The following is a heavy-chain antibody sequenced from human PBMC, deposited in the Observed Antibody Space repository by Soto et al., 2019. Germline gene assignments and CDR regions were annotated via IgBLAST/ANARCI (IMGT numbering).Heavy chain of an antibody. J-gene: IGHJ4*02. Sequence: EVQLVESGGGLIQPGGSLRLSCAASGFTVSTHYMSWVRQAPGKGLEWVSVLYDGDSTYYADSVKGRFTISRDNSKNTLSLQMNGLRAEDTAVYYCARDRWEQYLDYWGQGTPVTVSS. CDR2: LYDGDST. CDR1: GFTVSTHY. CDR3: ARDRWEQYLDY. D-gene: IGHD1-26*01. V-gene: IGHV3-53*01.